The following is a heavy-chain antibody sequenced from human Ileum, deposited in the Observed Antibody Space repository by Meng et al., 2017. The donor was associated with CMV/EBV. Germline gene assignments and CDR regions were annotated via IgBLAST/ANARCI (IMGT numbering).Heavy chain of an antibody. D-gene: IGHD3-10*01. Sequence: LNDWGRGHENTSDTLSLLCHVCGCSLKKYYCGWMRQPAAKGLAWIAHNDTSENHNFNPSLNIRVTKSDDTSRNQFSLELTSVTAADTAVYDCARNYGSGNWNFFHYWGQGTLVTVSS. CDR2: NDTSENH. V-gene: IGHV4-4*07. J-gene: IGHJ4*02. CDR1: GCSLKKYY. CDR3: ARNYGSGNWNFFHY.